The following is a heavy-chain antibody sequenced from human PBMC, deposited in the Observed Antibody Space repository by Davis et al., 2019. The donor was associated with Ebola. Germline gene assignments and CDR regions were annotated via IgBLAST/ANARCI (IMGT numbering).Heavy chain of an antibody. J-gene: IGHJ4*01. CDR2: IYSGGDT. CDR3: AGSSIRHSDLWYSLDY. D-gene: IGHD2-15*01. CDR1: GFTVSNNY. Sequence: GEFLKISCAASGFTVSNNYMTWVRQAPGKGLEWVSVIYSGGDTYYGDSAKGRFSISRDNSKNTLYLQMSSLRAEDSAVYYCAGSSIRHSDLWYSLDYWGHGTQVTVSS. V-gene: IGHV3-66*02.